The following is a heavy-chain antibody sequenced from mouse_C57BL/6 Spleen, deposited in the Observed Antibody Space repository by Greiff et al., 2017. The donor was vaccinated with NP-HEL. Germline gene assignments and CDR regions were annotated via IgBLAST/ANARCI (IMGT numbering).Heavy chain of an antibody. CDR2: ISYDGSN. J-gene: IGHJ3*01. CDR1: GYSITSGYY. CDR3: ARDRGWAWFAY. V-gene: IGHV3-6*01. D-gene: IGHD3-3*01. Sequence: EVQLKESGPGLVKPSQSLSLTCSVTGYSITSGYYWNWIRQFPGNKLEWMGYISYDGSNNYNPSLKNRISITRDTSKNQFFLKLNSVTTEDTATYYCARDRGWAWFAYWGQGTLVTVSA.